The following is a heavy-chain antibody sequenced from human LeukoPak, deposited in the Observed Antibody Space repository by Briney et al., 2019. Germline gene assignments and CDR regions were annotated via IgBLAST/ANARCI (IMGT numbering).Heavy chain of an antibody. CDR1: GYTFTSYD. Sequence: GASVKVSCKASGYTFTSYDINWVRQATGQGLEWMGWMSPNSGNTGYAQKFQGRVTMTRNTSISTAYMELSSLRPEDTAVYYCARASVLLWFGESKTYGMDVWGQGTTVTVSS. V-gene: IGHV1-8*01. D-gene: IGHD3-10*01. CDR3: ARASVLLWFGESKTYGMDV. J-gene: IGHJ6*02. CDR2: MSPNSGNT.